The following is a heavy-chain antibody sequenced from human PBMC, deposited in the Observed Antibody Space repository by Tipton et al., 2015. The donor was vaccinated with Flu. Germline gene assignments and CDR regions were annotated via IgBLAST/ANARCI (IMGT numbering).Heavy chain of an antibody. CDR2: VFHSGLT. CDR3: AREGRREQLALDY. CDR1: GGSFSGYY. D-gene: IGHD6-6*01. Sequence: TLSLTCAVYGGSFSGYYWSWIRQPPGKGLEWIATVFHSGLTYYNPSLKSRVSISVDTSKNQFSLKLSSVTAADTAVYYCAREGRREQLALDYWGQGTLVTVSS. J-gene: IGHJ4*02. V-gene: IGHV4-34*09.